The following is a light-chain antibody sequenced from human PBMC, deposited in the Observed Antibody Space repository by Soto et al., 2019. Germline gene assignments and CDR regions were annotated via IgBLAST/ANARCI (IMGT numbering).Light chain of an antibody. V-gene: IGKV1-9*01. CDR1: QGISSY. J-gene: IGKJ4*01. Sequence: DIQLTQSPSFLSASVGDRVTITCRASQGISSYLAWFQQKPGKAPKVLIYAASILQGGVPSRFSGSGSGTEFTLTISSLQPEDFATYYCQQLNSYPLTFGGGTNVEIK. CDR2: AAS. CDR3: QQLNSYPLT.